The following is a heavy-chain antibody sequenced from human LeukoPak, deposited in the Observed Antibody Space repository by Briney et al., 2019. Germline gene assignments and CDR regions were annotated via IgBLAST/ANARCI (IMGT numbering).Heavy chain of an antibody. CDR1: GYTFTGYY. CDR3: ARVVDTAMVIIDY. D-gene: IGHD5-18*01. V-gene: IGHV1-2*02. Sequence: ASVKVSCKASGYTFTGYYMHWVRQAPGQGLEWMGWINPNSGGTNYAQKFQGRVTMTRDTSISTAYMELSRLRSDDTAVYYCARVVDTAMVIIDYWGQGTLVTVSS. J-gene: IGHJ4*02. CDR2: INPNSGGT.